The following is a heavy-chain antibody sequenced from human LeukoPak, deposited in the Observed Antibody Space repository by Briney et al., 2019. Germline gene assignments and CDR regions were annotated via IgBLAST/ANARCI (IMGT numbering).Heavy chain of an antibody. J-gene: IGHJ4*02. CDR1: SGSISSYY. CDR2: IYTSGST. CDR3: AREAQSPTFPNDYGDYVYDY. Sequence: SETLSLTCTVSSGSISSYYWSWIRQPAGKGLEWIGRIYTSGSTNYNPSLKSRVTMSVDTSKNQFSLKLSSVTAVDTAVYYCAREAQSPTFPNDYGDYVYDYWGQGTLVTVSS. V-gene: IGHV4-4*07. D-gene: IGHD4-17*01.